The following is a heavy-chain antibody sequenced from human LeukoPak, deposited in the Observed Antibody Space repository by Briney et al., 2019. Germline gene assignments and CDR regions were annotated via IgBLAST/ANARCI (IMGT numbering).Heavy chain of an antibody. CDR3: ARGFLVVVPAARSYYYGMDV. Sequence: SETLSLTCTVSGGSISSYYWSWIRQPPGKGLEWIGEINHSGSTNYNPSLKSRVTISVDTSKNQFSLKLSSVTAADTAVYYCARGFLVVVPAARSYYYGMDVWGQGTTVTVSS. V-gene: IGHV4-34*01. CDR1: GGSISSYY. J-gene: IGHJ6*02. CDR2: INHSGST. D-gene: IGHD2-2*01.